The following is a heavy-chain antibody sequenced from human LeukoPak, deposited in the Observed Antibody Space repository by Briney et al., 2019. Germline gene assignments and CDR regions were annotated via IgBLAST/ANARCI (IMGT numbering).Heavy chain of an antibody. D-gene: IGHD2-2*01. CDR3: ARAMKIGICSSTSCYFRANRWFDP. CDR1: GGTFSSYA. Sequence: GASVKVSCKASGGTFSSYAISWVRQAPGQGLEWLGGIIPIFGTANSAQKFQGRVTITADESTSTAYMELSSLRSEDTAVYYCARAMKIGICSSTSCYFRANRWFDPWGQGTLVTVSS. CDR2: IIPIFGTA. V-gene: IGHV1-69*13. J-gene: IGHJ5*02.